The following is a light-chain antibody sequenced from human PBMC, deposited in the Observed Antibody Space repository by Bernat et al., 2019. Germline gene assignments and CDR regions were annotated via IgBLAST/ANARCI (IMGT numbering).Light chain of an antibody. V-gene: IGLV3-21*03. Sequence: SYVLTQPPSVSVAPGKTARLPCGGDKNEDKGVYWYQQKPGQVPVLVVHDDRDRPSGIPERFSGSNSGNTATLTISSVEPGDEADYYCQVWDSRSDHWVFGGGTQLTVL. J-gene: IGLJ3*02. CDR2: DDR. CDR1: KNEDKG. CDR3: QVWDSRSDHWV.